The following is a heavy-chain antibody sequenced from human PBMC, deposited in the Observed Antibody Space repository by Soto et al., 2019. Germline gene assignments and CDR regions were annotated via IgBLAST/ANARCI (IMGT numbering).Heavy chain of an antibody. Sequence: QVQLVESGGGVVQPGRSLRLSCAASGFTFSSYAMHWVRQAPGKGLEWVAVISYDGSNKYYADSVKGRFTISRDNSKNTLYLQMSSLRAEDTAVYYCARVSSCWQRDVDAFDIWGQGTMVTVSS. V-gene: IGHV3-30-3*01. CDR1: GFTFSSYA. CDR2: ISYDGSNK. D-gene: IGHD6-13*01. CDR3: ARVSSCWQRDVDAFDI. J-gene: IGHJ3*02.